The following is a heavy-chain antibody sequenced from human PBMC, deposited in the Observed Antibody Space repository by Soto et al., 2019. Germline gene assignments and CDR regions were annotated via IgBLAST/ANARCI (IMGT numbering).Heavy chain of an antibody. Sequence: GGSLRLSCAASGFTFSSYWMHWVRQAPGKGLVWVSRINSDGSSTSYADSVKGRFTISRDNAKNTLYLQMNSLRAEDTAVYYCERGGPSLRFSFWGQGKMVTVSS. J-gene: IGHJ3*01. V-gene: IGHV3-74*01. CDR1: GFTFSSYW. CDR2: INSDGSST. CDR3: ERGGPSLRFSF. D-gene: IGHD3-3*01.